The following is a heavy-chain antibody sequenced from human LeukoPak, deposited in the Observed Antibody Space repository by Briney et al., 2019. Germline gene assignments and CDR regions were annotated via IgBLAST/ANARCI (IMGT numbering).Heavy chain of an antibody. Sequence: PGGSLRLSGAASGFTFSSYGMSWVRQAPGKGLEWVSAISGSGGSTYYADSVKGRFTISRDNSKNTLYLQMNSLRAEDTAVYYCAKGGLAAAGTRAGNWFDPWGQGTLVTVSS. CDR1: GFTFSSYG. CDR3: AKGGLAAAGTRAGNWFDP. J-gene: IGHJ5*02. D-gene: IGHD6-13*01. CDR2: ISGSGGST. V-gene: IGHV3-23*01.